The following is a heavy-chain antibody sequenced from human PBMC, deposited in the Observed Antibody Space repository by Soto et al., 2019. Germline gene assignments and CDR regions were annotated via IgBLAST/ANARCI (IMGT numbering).Heavy chain of an antibody. CDR2: INHSGST. CDR1: GGSFSGYY. D-gene: IGHD4-17*01. V-gene: IGHV4-34*01. CDR3: ARTRTVTERFIQH. Sequence: QVQLQQWGAGLLKPSETLSLTCAVYGGSFSGYYWSWIRQPPGKGLEWIGEINHSGSTNYNPSLKSRVTISVDTSKNQFSLKLSSVTAADTAVYYCARTRTVTERFIQHWGQGTLVTVSS. J-gene: IGHJ1*01.